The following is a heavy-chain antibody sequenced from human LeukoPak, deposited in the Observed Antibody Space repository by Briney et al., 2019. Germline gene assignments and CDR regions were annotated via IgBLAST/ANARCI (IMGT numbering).Heavy chain of an antibody. CDR2: ISSGGSNI. Sequence: YPGGSLRLSCAASGFTFSRYSMNWVRQAPGKGLEWVSYISSGGSNIDYADSVKGRFTISRDNAKSSVYLQMNSLRAEDTAVYYCPRAMSAPHHLVTNYYYMDVWGKGTTVIVSS. V-gene: IGHV3-48*01. CDR3: PRAMSAPHHLVTNYYYMDV. CDR1: GFTFSRYS. D-gene: IGHD2-2*01. J-gene: IGHJ6*03.